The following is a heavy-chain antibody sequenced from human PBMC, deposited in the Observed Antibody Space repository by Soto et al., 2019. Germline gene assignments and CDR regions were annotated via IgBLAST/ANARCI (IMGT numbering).Heavy chain of an antibody. Sequence: EVQLVESGGGLVKPGGSLRLSCAASGFTFSTYTMNWVRQAPGKGLEWVSSISSTSSYIFYTDSVKGRFTISRDNAKKSLYLQMNSLRAEDTAVYYCARGESTGTPFFDSWGQGTRVTVSS. CDR1: GFTFSTYT. CDR2: ISSTSSYI. D-gene: IGHD1-1*01. V-gene: IGHV3-21*01. CDR3: ARGESTGTPFFDS. J-gene: IGHJ4*02.